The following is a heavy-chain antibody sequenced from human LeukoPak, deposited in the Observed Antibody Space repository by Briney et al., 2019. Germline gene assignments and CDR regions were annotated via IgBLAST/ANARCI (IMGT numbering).Heavy chain of an antibody. J-gene: IGHJ5*02. V-gene: IGHV4-59*12. CDR2: IYYSGST. CDR3: AREWTSGAWFDP. Sequence: SETLSLTCTVSGGSISSYYWSWIRQPPGKGLEWIGYIYYSGSTNYNPPLNSRVTISVDTSKNQFSLKLSSVTAADTAVYYCAREWTSGAWFDPWGQGTLVTVSS. D-gene: IGHD1-26*01. CDR1: GGSISSYY.